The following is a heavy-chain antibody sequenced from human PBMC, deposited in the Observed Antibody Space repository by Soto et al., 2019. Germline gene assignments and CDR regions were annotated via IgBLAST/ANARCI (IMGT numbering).Heavy chain of an antibody. J-gene: IGHJ6*02. CDR2: ISGSGGST. D-gene: IGHD6-13*01. CDR3: AKSNSSSWYGYYYYGMDV. CDR1: GFTFSSYA. Sequence: GGSLRLSCAASGFTFSSYAMSWVRQAPGKGLEWVSAISGSGGSTYYADSVKGRFTISRDNSKNTLYLQMNSLRAEDTAVYYCAKSNSSSWYGYYYYGMDVWGQGTTVTVAS. V-gene: IGHV3-23*01.